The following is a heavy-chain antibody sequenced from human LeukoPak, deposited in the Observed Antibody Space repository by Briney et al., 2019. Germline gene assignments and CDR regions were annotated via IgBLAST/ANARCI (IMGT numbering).Heavy chain of an antibody. CDR3: NRDFWGTRVTSVWFDY. D-gene: IGHD4-17*01. CDR1: GFTFSTYG. Sequence: GRSLRLSCAVSGFTFSTYGMHWVRQAPGKGLEWVAVISYGANNKYYADSVKGRFTISRDNSNNTLYLQMDSLKTEDTAVYYCNRDFWGTRVTSVWFDYWGQGTLVTVSS. J-gene: IGHJ4*02. CDR2: ISYGANNK. V-gene: IGHV3-30*03.